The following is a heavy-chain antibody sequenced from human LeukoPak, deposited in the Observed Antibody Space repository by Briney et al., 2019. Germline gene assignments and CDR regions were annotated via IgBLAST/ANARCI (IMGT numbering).Heavy chain of an antibody. D-gene: IGHD3-10*01. CDR1: GYTFTSYG. CDR3: ARWRLMVRGVIPDFDY. Sequence: ASVKVSCKASGYTFTSYGIGWVRQAPGQGLEWMGWISAYNGNTNYAQKLQGRVTMTTDTSTSTAYMELRSLRSDDTAVYYCARWRLMVRGVIPDFDYWGQGTLVTVSS. J-gene: IGHJ4*02. V-gene: IGHV1-18*01. CDR2: ISAYNGNT.